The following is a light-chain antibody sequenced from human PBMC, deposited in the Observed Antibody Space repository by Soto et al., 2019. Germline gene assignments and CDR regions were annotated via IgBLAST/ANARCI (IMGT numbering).Light chain of an antibody. CDR3: QQYNNWPPYT. Sequence: IVMTQSPATLSVSPGEGATLSCRASQSVYSNLAWYQQKPGQAPRLLIYAASTRASGIPARFSGGGSGTEFTLTISSLQSEYFAVYYCQQYNNWPPYTFGQGTKLEIK. J-gene: IGKJ2*01. CDR1: QSVYSN. CDR2: AAS. V-gene: IGKV3-15*01.